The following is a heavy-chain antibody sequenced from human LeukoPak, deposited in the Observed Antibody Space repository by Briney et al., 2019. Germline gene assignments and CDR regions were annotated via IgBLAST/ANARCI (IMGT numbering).Heavy chain of an antibody. CDR1: GFTFSDYY. D-gene: IGHD3-9*01. CDR2: ISSSGSTI. Sequence: TGGSLRLSCAASGFTFSDYYMSWIRQAPGKGLEWVSYISSSGSTIYYADSVKGRFTISRDNAKNSLYLQMNSLRAEDTAVYYCARGPYDILTGYYIRWGQGTLVTVSS. J-gene: IGHJ4*02. CDR3: ARGPYDILTGYYIR. V-gene: IGHV3-11*01.